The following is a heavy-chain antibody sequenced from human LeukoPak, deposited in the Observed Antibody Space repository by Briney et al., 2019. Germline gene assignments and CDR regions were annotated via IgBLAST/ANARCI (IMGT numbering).Heavy chain of an antibody. Sequence: GGSLRLSCAASGFSFSSNAMHWVRQAPGKGLEWVAVISYDGTNKYYADSVKGRFTISRDNPKNTLYLQMNSLRAEDTAVYYCARGYWGSTTCSPPFDYWGQGTLVTVSS. CDR2: ISYDGTNK. CDR1: GFSFSSNA. V-gene: IGHV3-30-3*01. CDR3: ARGYWGSTTCSPPFDY. D-gene: IGHD3-16*01. J-gene: IGHJ4*02.